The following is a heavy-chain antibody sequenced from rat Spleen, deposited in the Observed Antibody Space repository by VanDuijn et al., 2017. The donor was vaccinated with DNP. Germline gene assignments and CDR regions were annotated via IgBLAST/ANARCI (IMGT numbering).Heavy chain of an antibody. D-gene: IGHD3-1*01. Sequence: EVQLVESGGGLVQPGRSLKLSCAASGFTFTNYAMAWVRQAPTKGLEWVASITNTGGNTYYRDSVKGRFTISRDNTNSTLYLQMDSLRSEDTATYYCARGSTSIYWYFDFWGPGTMVTVSS. CDR3: ARGSTSIYWYFDF. CDR2: ITNTGGNT. CDR1: GFTFTNYA. V-gene: IGHV5S23*01. J-gene: IGHJ1*01.